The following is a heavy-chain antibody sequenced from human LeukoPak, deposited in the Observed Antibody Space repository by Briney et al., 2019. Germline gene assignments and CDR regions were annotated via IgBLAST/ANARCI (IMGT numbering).Heavy chain of an antibody. CDR3: XELGITMIGGV. D-gene: IGHD3-10*02. Sequence: GGSLRLSCAASGFTFSSYEMNWVRQAPGEGLECVSYISSSGSTIYYADSVKGRFTISRDNAKNSLSLQMNSPRAEDTALYYXXELGITMIGGVWGKGTTVTISS. V-gene: IGHV3-48*03. J-gene: IGHJ6*04. CDR2: ISSSGSTI. CDR1: GFTFSSYE.